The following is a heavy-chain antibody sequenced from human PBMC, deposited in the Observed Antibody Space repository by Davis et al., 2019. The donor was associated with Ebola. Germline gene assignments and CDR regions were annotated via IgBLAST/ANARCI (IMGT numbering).Heavy chain of an antibody. D-gene: IGHD2-2*01. CDR3: ARVYCSSTTCYSAFDI. CDR1: GFTFSSYA. V-gene: IGHV3-74*01. CDR2: VDSDGSST. J-gene: IGHJ3*02. Sequence: PGGSLRLSCAASGFTFSSYAMSWVRQAPGKGLVWVSRVDSDGSSTSYADSVKGRFTISRDNAKNTLYLQMNSLRAEDTAVYYCARVYCSSTTCYSAFDIWGQGTMVTVSS.